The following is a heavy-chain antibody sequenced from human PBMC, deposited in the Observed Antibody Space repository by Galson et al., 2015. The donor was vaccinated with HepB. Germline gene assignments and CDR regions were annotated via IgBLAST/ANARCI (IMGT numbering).Heavy chain of an antibody. CDR1: GFTFSSYW. CDR3: ARKTYDFWSGYWGFDY. V-gene: IGHV3-7*03. J-gene: IGHJ4*02. CDR2: IKQDGSEK. D-gene: IGHD3-3*01. Sequence: SLRLSCAASGFTFSSYWMSWVRQAPGKGLEWVANIKQDGSEKYYVDSVKGRFTISRDNAKNSLYLQMNSLRAEDTAVYYCARKTYDFWSGYWGFDYWGQGTLVTVSS.